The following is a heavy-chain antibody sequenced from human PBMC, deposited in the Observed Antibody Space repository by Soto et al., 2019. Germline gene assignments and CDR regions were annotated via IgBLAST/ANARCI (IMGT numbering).Heavy chain of an antibody. D-gene: IGHD3-16*01. CDR2: IYWNDDK. V-gene: IGHV2-5*01. CDR3: AHRRLSRPGVGWGEVFDY. J-gene: IGHJ4*02. CDR1: GFSLSTSGVG. Sequence: QITLKESGPTLVNPTQTLTLTCTFSGFSLSTSGVGVGWIRQPPGKALEWLALIYWNDDKRYSPSLKSRLTITKDTSKNQVVLTMTNMDPVDTATYYCAHRRLSRPGVGWGEVFDYWGQGTLVTVSS.